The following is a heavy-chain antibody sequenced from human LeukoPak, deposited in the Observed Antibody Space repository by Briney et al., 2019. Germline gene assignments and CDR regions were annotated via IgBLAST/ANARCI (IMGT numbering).Heavy chain of an antibody. J-gene: IGHJ4*02. V-gene: IGHV4-59*08. Sequence: SETLSLTCTVSGGSISSYYWSWIRQPPGKGLEWIGCIYYSGSTNYNPSLKSRVTISVDMSKNQFSLKLSSVTAADTAVYYCARSSMFRGVTVDYWGQGTLVTVSS. CDR2: IYYSGST. CDR3: ARSSMFRGVTVDY. CDR1: GGSISSYY. D-gene: IGHD3-10*01.